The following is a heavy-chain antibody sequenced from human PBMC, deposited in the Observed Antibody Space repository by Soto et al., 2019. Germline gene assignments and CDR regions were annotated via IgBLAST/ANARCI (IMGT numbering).Heavy chain of an antibody. J-gene: IGHJ6*03. CDR3: ARVPPYCGGDCYTQSYYYYYYMDV. V-gene: IGHV3-53*04. Sequence: EVQLVESGGGLVQPGGSLRLSCAASGFTVSSNYMSWVRQAPGKGLEGVSVIYSGGSTYYADSVKGRFTISRHNSKNTLYLQMNSLRAEDTAVYYCARVPPYCGGDCYTQSYYYYYYMDVWGKGTTVTVSS. CDR2: IYSGGST. D-gene: IGHD2-21*01. CDR1: GFTVSSNY.